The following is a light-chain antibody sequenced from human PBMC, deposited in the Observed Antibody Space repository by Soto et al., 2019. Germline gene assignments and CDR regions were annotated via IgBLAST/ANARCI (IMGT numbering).Light chain of an antibody. CDR3: QQYGSSPLT. Sequence: IVMTQSPSTLSVSPGERATLSCRASQSVRSSHLAWYQQMPGQAPRLLIYGASNRATGIPDRFSGSGSGTDFTLTISRLEPEDFAVYYCQQYGSSPLTFGGGTKVDIK. CDR1: QSVRSSH. V-gene: IGKV3-20*01. CDR2: GAS. J-gene: IGKJ4*01.